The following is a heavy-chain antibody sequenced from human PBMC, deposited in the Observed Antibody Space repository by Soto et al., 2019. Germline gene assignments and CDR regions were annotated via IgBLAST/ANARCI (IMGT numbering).Heavy chain of an antibody. CDR3: ARGSTVAAIPFDY. V-gene: IGHV4-31*03. D-gene: IGHD2-15*01. CDR2: IYYRGGT. CDR1: GDSISSGGYY. Sequence: QVQLQESGPGLVKPSQTLSLTCTVSGDSISSGGYYWSWIRQHPGKGLEWIGYIYYRGGTYSNPSLKSRVIISVDTSKNQFSLKLSSVTAADTAVYYCARGSTVAAIPFDYWGQGTLVTVSS. J-gene: IGHJ4*02.